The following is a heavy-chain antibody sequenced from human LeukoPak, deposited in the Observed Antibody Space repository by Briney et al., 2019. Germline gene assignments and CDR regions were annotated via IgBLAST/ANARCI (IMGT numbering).Heavy chain of an antibody. CDR1: GGSVSSGSYY. CDR2: IYFSGST. V-gene: IGHV4-61*01. D-gene: IGHD6-13*01. Sequence: SETLSLTCTVSGGSVSSGSYYWSWIRQPPGKGLEWIGYIYFSGSTNYNPSLESRVTISIDTSKNQFSLNLSSVTAADTAVYYCARHPNSNWDYWGQGTLVSVSS. J-gene: IGHJ4*02. CDR3: ARHPNSNWDY.